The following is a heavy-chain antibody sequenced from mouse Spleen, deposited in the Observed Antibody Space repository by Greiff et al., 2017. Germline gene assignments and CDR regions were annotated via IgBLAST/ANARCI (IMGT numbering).Heavy chain of an antibody. J-gene: IGHJ2*01. CDR1: GFTFSSYA. Sequence: EVKLVESGGGLVKRGGSLKLSCAASGFTFSSYAMSWVRQTPEKRLEWVATISSGGGNTYYPDSVKGRFTISRDNAKNTLYLQMSSLKSEDTAMYYCARLRTGGYDPFDYWGQGTTLTVSS. D-gene: IGHD3-1*01. CDR2: ISSGGGNT. V-gene: IGHV5-9*04. CDR3: ARLRTGGYDPFDY.